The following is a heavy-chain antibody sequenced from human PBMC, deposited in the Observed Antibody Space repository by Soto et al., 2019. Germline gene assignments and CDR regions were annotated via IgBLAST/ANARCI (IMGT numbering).Heavy chain of an antibody. Sequence: ASVKVSCRASGDTFTTYDINWVRQATGHGLEWMGWINPNSGNIGYAQRFQGRVTMTRDTAIRTAYMEVSSLRSDDTAVYYCARGRASGSYYLLDYWGQGTLVTVSS. CDR2: INPNSGNI. D-gene: IGHD3-10*01. CDR3: ARGRASGSYYLLDY. V-gene: IGHV1-8*01. CDR1: GDTFTTYD. J-gene: IGHJ4*02.